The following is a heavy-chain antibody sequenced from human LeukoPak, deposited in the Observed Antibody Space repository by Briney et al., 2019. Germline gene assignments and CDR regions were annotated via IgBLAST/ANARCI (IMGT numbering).Heavy chain of an antibody. D-gene: IGHD2-15*01. CDR2: ISYDGSNK. J-gene: IGHJ3*02. CDR3: EGVAAYAFDI. V-gene: IGHV3-30-3*01. CDR1: RFTFSSYA. Sequence: GGSLRLSCAASRFTFSSYAMHWVRQAPGKGLEWVAVISYDGSNKYYADSVKGRFTISRDNSKNTLYLQMNSLRAEDTAVYYCEGVAAYAFDIWGQGTMVTVSS.